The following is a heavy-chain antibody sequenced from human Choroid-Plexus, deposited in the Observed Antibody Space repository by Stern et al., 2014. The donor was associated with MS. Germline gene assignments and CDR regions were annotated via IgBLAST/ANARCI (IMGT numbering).Heavy chain of an antibody. CDR3: AKDRQYLTXXXXX. V-gene: IGHV3-30*18. CDR1: GFTFGSCA. D-gene: IGHD2/OR15-2a*01. CDR2: VSYDGSNK. J-gene: IGHJ4*02. Sequence: VHLVESGGGVVEHGRPLRLSCVASGFTFGSCAMHWVRQAPGKGLEWVAGVSYDGSNKHYADSVKGRFTISRDNSQNTLYMQISSLRPEDTAVYYCAKDRQYLTXXXXXCGQGSLFTVPS.